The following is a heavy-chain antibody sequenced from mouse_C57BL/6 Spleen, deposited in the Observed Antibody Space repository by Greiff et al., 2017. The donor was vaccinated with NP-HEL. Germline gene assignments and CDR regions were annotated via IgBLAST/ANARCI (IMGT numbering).Heavy chain of an antibody. D-gene: IGHD1-1*01. CDR3: ARRGNYYGSSYNYAMDY. J-gene: IGHJ4*01. V-gene: IGHV1-85*01. Sequence: VQLQESGPELVKPGASVKLSCKASGYTFTSYDINWVKQRPGQGLEWIGWIYPRDGSTKYNEKFKGKATLTVDTSSSTAYMELHSLTSEDSAVYFCARRGNYYGSSYNYAMDYWGQGTSVTVSS. CDR2: IYPRDGST. CDR1: GYTFTSYD.